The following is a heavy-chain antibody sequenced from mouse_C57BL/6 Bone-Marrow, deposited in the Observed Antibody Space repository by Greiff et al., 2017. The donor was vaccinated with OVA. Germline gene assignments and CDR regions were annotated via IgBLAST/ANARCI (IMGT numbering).Heavy chain of an antibody. Sequence: VQLVESGAELARPGASVKLSCKASGYTFTSYGISWVKQRTGQGLEWIGEIYPRSGNTYYNEKFKGKATLTADKSSSTAYMELRSLTSEDSAVYFCARKGYYGSSRGFAYWGQGTLVTVSA. CDR1: GYTFTSYG. D-gene: IGHD1-1*01. CDR3: ARKGYYGSSRGFAY. V-gene: IGHV1-81*01. CDR2: IYPRSGNT. J-gene: IGHJ3*01.